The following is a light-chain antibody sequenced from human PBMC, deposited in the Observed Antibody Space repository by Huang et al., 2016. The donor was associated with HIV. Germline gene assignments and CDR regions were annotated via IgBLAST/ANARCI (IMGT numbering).Light chain of an antibody. Sequence: DIQMTQSPSTLSASVGDSVTITCRASQSISYWLAWYQQKPGKAPNLLIYKSSSLQSGVPSRFSGSGSGTEFTLTISSLQPDDFASYYCQQYHSYSWTFGQGTKVEIK. CDR2: KSS. V-gene: IGKV1-5*03. J-gene: IGKJ1*01. CDR1: QSISYW. CDR3: QQYHSYSWT.